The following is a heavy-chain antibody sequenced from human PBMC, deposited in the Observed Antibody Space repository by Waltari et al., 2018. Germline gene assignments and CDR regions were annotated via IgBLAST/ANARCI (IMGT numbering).Heavy chain of an antibody. CDR2: IYFSGST. Sequence: QVQLQESGPGLVKPSETLSLTCTVSGGSLNSYCWSWIRQPPGKGLDWIWYIYFSGSTNYNPSLKRRVTISIDTSKNHFSLRLSSVTTADTAVYYCARFSTVTTNFDYWGQGTLVSVSS. V-gene: IGHV4-59*01. J-gene: IGHJ4*02. CDR1: GGSLNSYC. D-gene: IGHD4-17*01. CDR3: ARFSTVTTNFDY.